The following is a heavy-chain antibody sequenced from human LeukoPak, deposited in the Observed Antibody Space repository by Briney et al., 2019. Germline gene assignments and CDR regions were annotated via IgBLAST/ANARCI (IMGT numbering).Heavy chain of an antibody. J-gene: IGHJ3*02. CDR3: ARVKPNDYGDYRPIVNDAFDI. D-gene: IGHD4-17*01. CDR1: GITFSSYA. V-gene: IGHV3-23*01. CDR2: ISGSGRST. Sequence: GGSLRLSCAASGITFSSYAMSWVRQAPGKGLEWVSGISGSGRSTFYADSVKGRFTISRDNAKNSLYLQMNSLRAEDTAVYYCARVKPNDYGDYRPIVNDAFDIWGQGTMVTVSS.